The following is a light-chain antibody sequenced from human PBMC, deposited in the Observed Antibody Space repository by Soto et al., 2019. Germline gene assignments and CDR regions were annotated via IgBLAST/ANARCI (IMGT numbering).Light chain of an antibody. CDR2: GNS. J-gene: IGLJ2*01. CDR1: SSNIGAGYD. CDR3: QSYDSSLSVV. V-gene: IGLV1-40*01. Sequence: QSVLTQPPSVSGAPGQRVTISCTGSSSNIGAGYDVDWYQQLPGTAPKLLIYGNSSRPSGVPDRFSGSKSGTSASLAITGLQAEDEADYYCQSYDSSLSVVFGGGTKPTVL.